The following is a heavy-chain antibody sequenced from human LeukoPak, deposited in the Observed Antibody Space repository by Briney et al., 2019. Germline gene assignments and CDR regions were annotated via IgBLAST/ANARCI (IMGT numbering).Heavy chain of an antibody. CDR1: GFTVSSNY. Sequence: QPGGSLRLSCAASGFTVSSNYMSWVRQAPGKGLEWVSVIYSGGNTYYADSVKGRFTISRDKSRNTLYLQMNSLRAEDTAVYYCAGGNTVTTLIDYWGQGTLVTVSS. J-gene: IGHJ4*02. V-gene: IGHV3-66*01. CDR2: IYSGGNT. D-gene: IGHD4-17*01. CDR3: AGGNTVTTLIDY.